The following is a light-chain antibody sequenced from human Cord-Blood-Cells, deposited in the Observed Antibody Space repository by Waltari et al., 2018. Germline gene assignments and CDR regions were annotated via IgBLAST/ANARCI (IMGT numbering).Light chain of an antibody. CDR3: SSYTSSSTLV. J-gene: IGLJ1*01. CDR1: SSDVGGYNY. Sequence: QSALTQPASVSGSPGQSIPILCTGTSSDVGGYNYVPWYQQHPGKAPKLMIYDVSNRPSGVSNRFSGSKSGNTASLTISGLQAEDEADYYCSSYTSSSTLVFGTGTKVTVL. V-gene: IGLV2-14*01. CDR2: DVS.